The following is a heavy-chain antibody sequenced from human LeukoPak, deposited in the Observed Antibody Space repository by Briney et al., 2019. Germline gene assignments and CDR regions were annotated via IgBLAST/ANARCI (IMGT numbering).Heavy chain of an antibody. CDR2: ISSSSSYI. CDR3: ARRPVGYDAFDI. CDR1: GFTFSSYS. D-gene: IGHD4-23*01. V-gene: IGHV3-21*01. J-gene: IGHJ3*02. Sequence: GGSLRLSCAASGFTFSSYSMNWVRQAPGKGLEWVSSISSSSSYIYYADSVKGRFTISRDKANISLNLQMNSLRAEDTAVYYCARRPVGYDAFDIWGQGTMVTVSS.